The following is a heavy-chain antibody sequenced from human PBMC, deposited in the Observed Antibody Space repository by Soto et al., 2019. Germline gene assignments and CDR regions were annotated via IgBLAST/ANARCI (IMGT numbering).Heavy chain of an antibody. Sequence: GASVKVSCKASGYTFTGYYMHWVRQAPGQGLEWMGWINPNSGGTNYAQKFQGWVTMTRDTSISTAYMELSRLRSDDTAVYYCARECIAARPYYYYYYGMDVWGQGTTVTVSS. D-gene: IGHD6-6*01. CDR1: GYTFTGYY. J-gene: IGHJ6*02. CDR3: ARECIAARPYYYYYYGMDV. V-gene: IGHV1-2*04. CDR2: INPNSGGT.